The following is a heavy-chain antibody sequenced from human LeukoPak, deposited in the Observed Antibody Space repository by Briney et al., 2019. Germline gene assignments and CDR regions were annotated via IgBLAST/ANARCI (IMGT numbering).Heavy chain of an antibody. CDR3: ARRGGGYCGGDCYSLWYFDL. Sequence: SETLSLTCTVSGGSISSYYWSWIRQPPGKGLEWIGYIYYSGSTNYNPSLKSRVTISVDTSKNQFSLKLSSVTAADTAVYYCARRGGGYCGGDCYSLWYFDLWGRGTLVTVSS. CDR2: IYYSGST. D-gene: IGHD2-21*02. V-gene: IGHV4-59*08. J-gene: IGHJ2*01. CDR1: GGSISSYY.